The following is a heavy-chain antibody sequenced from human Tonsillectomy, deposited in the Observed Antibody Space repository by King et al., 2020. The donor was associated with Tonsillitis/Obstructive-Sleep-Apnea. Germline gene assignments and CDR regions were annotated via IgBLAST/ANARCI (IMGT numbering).Heavy chain of an antibody. CDR1: GFTFSSSA. CDR2: ISGSGGTS. D-gene: IGHD3-3*01. J-gene: IGHJ5*02. V-gene: IGHV3-23*04. Sequence: VQLVESGGGLVRPGGSLRLSCAASGFTFSSSAMSWARQAPGKGLEWVSSISGSGGTSYYADSVKGRFTISRDNSKDTLYLQMNSLRAEDTAVYYCAKGGDFWSGYYNFNYFDPWGQGTLVTVSS. CDR3: AKGGDFWSGYYNFNYFDP.